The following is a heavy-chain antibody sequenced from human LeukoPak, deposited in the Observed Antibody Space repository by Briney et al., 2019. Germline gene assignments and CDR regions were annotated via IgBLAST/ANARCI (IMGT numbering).Heavy chain of an antibody. Sequence: SETLSLTCTVSGGSISSHYWSWIRQPPGKGLEWIGYIYYSGSTNYNPSLKSRVTISVDTSKNQFSLKLSSVTAADTAVYYCARRMVRGVIIFDAFDIWGQGTMVTVSS. CDR3: ARRMVRGVIIFDAFDI. V-gene: IGHV4-59*08. CDR1: GGSISSHY. D-gene: IGHD3-10*01. J-gene: IGHJ3*02. CDR2: IYYSGST.